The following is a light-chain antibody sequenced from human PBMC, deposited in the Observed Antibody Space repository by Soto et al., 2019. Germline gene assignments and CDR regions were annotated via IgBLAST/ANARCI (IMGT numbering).Light chain of an antibody. CDR3: QQYGSSGT. Sequence: EIVLTQSPATLSLSPGERATLSCRASQSVAIYLAWYQQRPGQAPRLLIYDASNRATGIPDRFSGSGSGTDFTLTISRLEPEDFAVYYCQQYGSSGTFGQGTRWIS. J-gene: IGKJ1*01. CDR1: QSVAIY. CDR2: DAS. V-gene: IGKV3-20*01.